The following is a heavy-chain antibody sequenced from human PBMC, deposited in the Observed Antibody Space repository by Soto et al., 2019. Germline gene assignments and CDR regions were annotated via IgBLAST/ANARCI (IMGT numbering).Heavy chain of an antibody. D-gene: IGHD5-18*01. CDR1: GFTFSSYG. V-gene: IGHV3-33*01. CDR2: IWYDGSNK. Sequence: QVQLVESGGGVVQPGRSLRLSCAASGFTFSSYGMHWVRQAPGKGLEWVAVIWYDGSNKYYADSVKGRFTISRDNSKNKLYLQMNSLRGEDTAVYYCARDSGWIQLWSPPFFYYYYYGMDVWGQGTTVTVSS. CDR3: ARDSGWIQLWSPPFFYYYYYGMDV. J-gene: IGHJ6*02.